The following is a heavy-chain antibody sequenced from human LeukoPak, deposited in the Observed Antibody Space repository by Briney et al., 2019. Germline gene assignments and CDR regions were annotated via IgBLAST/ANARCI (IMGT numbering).Heavy chain of an antibody. J-gene: IGHJ5*02. Sequence: GGSLRLSCVASGFTFSSNFMSWVRQAPGKGLEWVSVIYSAGDTYYTASVTCRFTISRDHFKNTLYLQMNSLRAEDSAVYYSARATTDGSWGQGTLVTVSS. CDR3: ARATTDGS. CDR2: IYSAGDT. V-gene: IGHV3-53*01. D-gene: IGHD5-24*01. CDR1: GFTFSSNF.